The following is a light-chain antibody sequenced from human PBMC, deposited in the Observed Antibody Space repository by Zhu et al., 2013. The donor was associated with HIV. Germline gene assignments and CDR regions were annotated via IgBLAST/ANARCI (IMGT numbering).Light chain of an antibody. CDR1: SSNIGSNY. Sequence: QSVLTQPPSASGTPGQRVTISCSGSSSNIGSNYVCWYQQLPGTAPKLLIYSNNQRPSGVPDRFSGSESGTSASLAISGLQSEDEADYYCAAWDDSLNGVFGTGTKVTVL. V-gene: IGLV1-44*01. CDR2: SNN. CDR3: AAWDDSLNGV. J-gene: IGLJ1*01.